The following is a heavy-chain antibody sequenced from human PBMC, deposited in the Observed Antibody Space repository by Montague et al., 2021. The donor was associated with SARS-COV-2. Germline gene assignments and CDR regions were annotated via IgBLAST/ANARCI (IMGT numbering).Heavy chain of an antibody. J-gene: IGHJ4*02. CDR1: GFTVSSNY. CDR3: ARDFDDYYHVD. Sequence: SLRLSCAASGFTVSSNYMGWVRQAPGKGLEWVSVIYSGGSTYYADSVKGRFTISRHNSKNTLYLQMNSLRAEDTAVYYCARDFDDYYHVDWGQGTLVTVSS. V-gene: IGHV3-53*04. CDR2: IYSGGST. D-gene: IGHD3-16*01.